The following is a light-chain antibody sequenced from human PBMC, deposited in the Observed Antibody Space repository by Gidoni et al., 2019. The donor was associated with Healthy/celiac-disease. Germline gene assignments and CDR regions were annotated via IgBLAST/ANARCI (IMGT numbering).Light chain of an antibody. V-gene: IGKV3-15*01. CDR3: QRYNNWPPVT. CDR2: GAS. J-gene: IGKJ4*01. CDR1: QSVSSN. Sequence: EIVMTQSPATLSVSPGERVTLSCRASQSVSSNLAWYQQKPGQAPRLLIYGASTRATGIPARFSGSGSGTEFTLTISSLQSEDFAVYYCQRYNNWPPVTFGGGTKVEIK.